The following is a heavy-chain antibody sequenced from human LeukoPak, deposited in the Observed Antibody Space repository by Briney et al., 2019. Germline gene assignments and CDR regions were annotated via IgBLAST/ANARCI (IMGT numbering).Heavy chain of an antibody. J-gene: IGHJ4*02. CDR1: GYSISSGYY. CDR2: IYHSGST. Sequence: SETLSLTCAVPGYSISSGYYWGWIRQPPGKGLEWIGSIYHSGSTYYNPSLKSRVTISVDTSKNQFSLKLSSVTAADTAVYYCARDSIEDYDILTGYFDYWGQGTLVTVSS. D-gene: IGHD3-9*01. V-gene: IGHV4-38-2*02. CDR3: ARDSIEDYDILTGYFDY.